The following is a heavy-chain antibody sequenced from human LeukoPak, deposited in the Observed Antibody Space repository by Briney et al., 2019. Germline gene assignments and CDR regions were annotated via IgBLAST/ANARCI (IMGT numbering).Heavy chain of an antibody. J-gene: IGHJ4*02. V-gene: IGHV4-34*01. CDR2: INHSGST. CDR3: ARSNYYDSSGYYLEELFDY. D-gene: IGHD3-22*01. CDR1: GGSFSGYY. Sequence: SETLSLTCAVYGGSFSGYYWGWIRQPPGKGLEWLGEINHSGSTNYNPSLKSRVTRSVDTSKNQFSLKLSSVTAADTAVYYCARSNYYDSSGYYLEELFDYWGQGILVTVSS.